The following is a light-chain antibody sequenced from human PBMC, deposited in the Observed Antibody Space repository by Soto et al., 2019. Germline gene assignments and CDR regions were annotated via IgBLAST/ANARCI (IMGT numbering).Light chain of an antibody. CDR3: LQYSKWPT. Sequence: EIVMTQSPATLSVSPGERATLSCRASQSVSGNLAWYQQKPGQAPRLLIYDTSSRATAIPARFSGSGSGTEFTFTISSLQSSDFAVYYCLQYSKWPTFGQGTRLEIK. V-gene: IGKV3-15*01. CDR2: DTS. CDR1: QSVSGN. J-gene: IGKJ5*01.